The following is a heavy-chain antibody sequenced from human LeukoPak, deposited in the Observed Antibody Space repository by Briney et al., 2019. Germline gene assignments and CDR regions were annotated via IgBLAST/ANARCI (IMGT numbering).Heavy chain of an antibody. CDR3: ARESTYGDYGPGYYYGMDV. CDR1: GYTFTSYG. J-gene: IGHJ6*02. Sequence: GSSVKVSCKASGYTFTSYGISWVRQAPGQGLEWMGWISAYNGNTNYAQKLQGRVTMTTDTSTSTAYMELRSLRSDDTAVYYCARESTYGDYGPGYYYGMDVWGQGTTVTVSS. V-gene: IGHV1-18*01. D-gene: IGHD4-17*01. CDR2: ISAYNGNT.